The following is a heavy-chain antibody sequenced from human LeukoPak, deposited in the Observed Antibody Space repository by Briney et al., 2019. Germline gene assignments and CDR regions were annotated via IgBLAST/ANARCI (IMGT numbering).Heavy chain of an antibody. CDR2: IYYSGST. Sequence: SETLSFTCTVSGGSIISYYSSWVRQPPGKGLEWIGYIYYSGSTNYNPSLKSRVTISVDTSKNQFSLKLSSVTAADTAVYYCAREYGSSSGRRAFDLWGQGTMVTVSS. D-gene: IGHD6-6*01. V-gene: IGHV4-59*08. J-gene: IGHJ3*01. CDR3: AREYGSSSGRRAFDL. CDR1: GGSIISYY.